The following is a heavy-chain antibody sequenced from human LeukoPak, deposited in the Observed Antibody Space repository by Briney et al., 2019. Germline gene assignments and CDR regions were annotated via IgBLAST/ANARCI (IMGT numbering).Heavy chain of an antibody. V-gene: IGHV4-39*01. CDR1: GGSISSSSYY. D-gene: IGHD6-6*01. Sequence: PSETLSLTCTVSGGSISSSSYYWSWIRQPPGKGLEWIGEINHSGSTNYNPSLKSPVTIYVDTSKNQFSLKLSSVTAADAAVYYCARAGVIWWDSSSSAGWFDPWGQGTLVTVSS. J-gene: IGHJ5*02. CDR2: INHSGST. CDR3: ARAGVIWWDSSSSAGWFDP.